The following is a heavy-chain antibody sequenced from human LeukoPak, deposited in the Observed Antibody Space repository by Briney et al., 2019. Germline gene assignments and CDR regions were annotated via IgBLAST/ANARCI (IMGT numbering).Heavy chain of an antibody. Sequence: ASVKVSCKASGYTFTGYYMHWVRQAPGQGLEWMGWINPNSGGTNFAPKFHGRVSMTRDTSISTAYMELSRLRSDDTAVYYCARVAFGDYGDAFDIWGQGTMVTVSS. CDR1: GYTFTGYY. J-gene: IGHJ3*02. CDR3: ARVAFGDYGDAFDI. V-gene: IGHV1-2*02. D-gene: IGHD3-10*01. CDR2: INPNSGGT.